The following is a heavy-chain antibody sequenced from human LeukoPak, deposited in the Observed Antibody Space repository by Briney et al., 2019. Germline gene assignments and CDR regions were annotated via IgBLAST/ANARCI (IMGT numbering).Heavy chain of an antibody. CDR3: ARNAVEYQLLSWFDS. D-gene: IGHD2-2*01. CDR2: ISSYSNYI. J-gene: IGHJ5*01. V-gene: IGHV3-21*01. Sequence: PGGSLRLSCAASGFTFSSYNINWVRQAPGKGLEWVSSISSYSNYIYYADSVKGRFTISRDNAKNSLYLQMNSLRAEDTAVYYCARNAVEYQLLSWFDSWGQGILVTVSS. CDR1: GFTFSSYN.